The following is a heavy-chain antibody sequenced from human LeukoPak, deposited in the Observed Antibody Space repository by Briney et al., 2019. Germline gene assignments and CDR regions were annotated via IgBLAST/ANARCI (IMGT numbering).Heavy chain of an antibody. V-gene: IGHV3-30*04. CDR1: GFTFSSYA. D-gene: IGHD1-26*01. CDR2: ISYDGSNK. CDR3: ARGGSGSSELDY. J-gene: IGHJ4*02. Sequence: GGSLRLSCAASGFTFSSYAMHWVRQAPGRGLEWVAVISYDGSNKYYADSVKGRFTISRDNSKNTLYLQMNSLRAEDTAVYYCARGGSGSSELDYWGQGTLVTVSS.